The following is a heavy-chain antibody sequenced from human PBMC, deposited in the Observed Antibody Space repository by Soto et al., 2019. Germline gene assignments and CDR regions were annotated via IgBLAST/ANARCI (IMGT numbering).Heavy chain of an antibody. CDR2: ISSSSSTI. V-gene: IGHV3-48*01. CDR1: GFTFSSYS. D-gene: IGHD6-19*01. J-gene: IGHJ1*01. CDR3: ARVVYSSGPGYFQH. Sequence: PGGSLRLSCAASGFTFSSYSMNWVRQAPGKGLEWVSYISSSSSTIYYADSVKGRFTISRDNAKNSLYLQMNSLRAEDTAVYYCARVVYSSGPGYFQHWGQGTLVTVSS.